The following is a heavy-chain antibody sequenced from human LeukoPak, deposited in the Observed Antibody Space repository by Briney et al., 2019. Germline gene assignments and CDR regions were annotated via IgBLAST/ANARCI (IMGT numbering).Heavy chain of an antibody. Sequence: ASVKVSCKASGGTFSSYGISWVRQAPRQGLEWMGGIIPIFDTAKYAQKLQGRVTITADESTSTAYMELSSLRSEDTAVYYCADRRELFPWGQGTLVTVSS. CDR2: IIPIFDTA. CDR1: GGTFSSYG. V-gene: IGHV1-69*13. CDR3: ADRRELFP. J-gene: IGHJ5*02. D-gene: IGHD1-26*01.